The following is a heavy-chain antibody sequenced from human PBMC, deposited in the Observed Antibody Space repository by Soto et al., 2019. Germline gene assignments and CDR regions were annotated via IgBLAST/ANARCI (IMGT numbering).Heavy chain of an antibody. CDR1: GGSISSGGYY. V-gene: IGHV4-31*03. D-gene: IGHD3-22*01. Sequence: QVQLQESGPGLVKPSQTLSLTCTVSGGSISSGGYYWSWIRQHPGKGLEWIGYIYYSGSTYYNPSLKSRFTISVDTSKNQFSLKLSSVTAADTAVYYCARYCRDSSGYWWFDPWGQGTLVTVSS. J-gene: IGHJ5*02. CDR2: IYYSGST. CDR3: ARYCRDSSGYWWFDP.